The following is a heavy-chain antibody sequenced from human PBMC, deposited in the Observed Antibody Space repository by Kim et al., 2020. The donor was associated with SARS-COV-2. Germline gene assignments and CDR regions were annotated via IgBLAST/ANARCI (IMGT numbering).Heavy chain of an antibody. J-gene: IGHJ4*02. CDR3: AKGVDSSSWCDY. CDR2: IWYDGSNK. Sequence: GGSLRLSCAASGFTFSSYGMHWVRQAPGKGLEWVAVIWYDGSNKYYADSVKGRFTISRDNSKNTLYLQMNSLRAEDTAVYYCAKGVDSSSWCDYWGQGTLVTVSS. D-gene: IGHD6-13*01. CDR1: GFTFSSYG. V-gene: IGHV3-33*06.